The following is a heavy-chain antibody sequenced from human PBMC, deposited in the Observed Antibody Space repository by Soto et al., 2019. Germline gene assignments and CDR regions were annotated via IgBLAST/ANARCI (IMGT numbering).Heavy chain of an antibody. CDR2: FDPEDGET. D-gene: IGHD1-26*01. CDR3: ATASYGPVWLAY. J-gene: IGHJ4*02. V-gene: IGHV1-24*01. CDR1: GYTLTELS. Sequence: GASVKVSSKVSGYTLTELSMHCVRQAPGKGLEWMGGFDPEDGETIYAQKFQGRVTMTEDTSTDTAYMELSSLRSEDTAVYYCATASYGPVWLAYWGQGTLVTVAS.